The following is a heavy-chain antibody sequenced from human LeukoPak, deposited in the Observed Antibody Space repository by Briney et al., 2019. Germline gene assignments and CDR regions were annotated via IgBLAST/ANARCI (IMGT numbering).Heavy chain of an antibody. CDR1: GFTFSSYA. V-gene: IGHV3-23*01. D-gene: IGHD3-22*01. J-gene: IGHJ4*02. CDR3: AKDKIRTSGYYMDY. Sequence: PGGSLRLSCAASGFTFSSYAMSWVRQAPGKGLEWVSAIRGSGGSTYYADSVKGRFTISRDNSKNTLYLQMNSLSADATAVSYCAKDKIRTSGYYMDYWGQGTPVTVSS. CDR2: IRGSGGST.